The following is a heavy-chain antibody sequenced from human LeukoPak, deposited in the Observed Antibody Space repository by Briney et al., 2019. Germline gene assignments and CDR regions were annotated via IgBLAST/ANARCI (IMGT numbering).Heavy chain of an antibody. CDR3: AHRRGGYNWNHGDFDY. V-gene: IGHV2-5*02. CDR2: TYWDDDK. CDR1: GFSLSTGGVG. D-gene: IGHD1-14*01. Sequence: SGPTLLNPTATLTLTCTFSGFSLSTGGVGVGWIRQSPGKALEWLALTYWDDDKRYRPSLKSRVTITKDTSNNQVVLTMINMDPVDTATYYCAHRRGGYNWNHGDFDYWGQGTLVTVSS. J-gene: IGHJ4*02.